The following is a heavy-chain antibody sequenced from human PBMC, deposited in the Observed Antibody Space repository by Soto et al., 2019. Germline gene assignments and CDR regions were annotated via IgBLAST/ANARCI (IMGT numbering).Heavy chain of an antibody. D-gene: IGHD3-16*02. Sequence: ASVKVSCKASGFTFTSSAVQWVRQARGQRLEWIGWIVVGSGNTNYAQKFQERVTITRDVSTSTAYMELSSLRSEDTAVYYCAAVGQLDRYPYYYYYGMDVWGHGTTVTVSS. V-gene: IGHV1-58*01. J-gene: IGHJ6*02. CDR2: IVVGSGNT. CDR3: AAVGQLDRYPYYYYYGMDV. CDR1: GFTFTSSA.